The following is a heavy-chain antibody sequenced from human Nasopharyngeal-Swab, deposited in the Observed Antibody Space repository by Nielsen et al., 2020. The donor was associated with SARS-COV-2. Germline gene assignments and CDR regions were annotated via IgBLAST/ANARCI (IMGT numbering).Heavy chain of an antibody. V-gene: IGHV3-21*01. D-gene: IGHD1-14*01. J-gene: IGHJ4*02. CDR1: GFTFSSYS. Sequence: GESLKISCAASGFTFSSYSMNWVRQAPGKGLEWVSSISSRSSYIYYADSVKGRFTISRDNAKNSLYLQMNSLRAEDTAVYYCAREKPGDYWGQGTLVTVSS. CDR2: ISSRSSYI. CDR3: AREKPGDY.